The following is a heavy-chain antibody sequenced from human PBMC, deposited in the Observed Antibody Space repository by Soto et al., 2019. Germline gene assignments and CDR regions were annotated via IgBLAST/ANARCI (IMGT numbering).Heavy chain of an antibody. CDR3: ARLWGEIGPAFDP. J-gene: IGHJ5*02. CDR1: GYTFTTYY. Sequence: QGQLVQSGAEVKKPGASEKVSCKASGYTFTTYYIHWMRQAPGQGLEWMGMFNPDTGSTRYAHKFQGRVTMTGDTSACAGYMERGRLRADDTAVYYCARLWGEIGPAFDPWGQGTLVTVSS. D-gene: IGHD1-26*01. CDR2: FNPDTGST. V-gene: IGHV1-46*01.